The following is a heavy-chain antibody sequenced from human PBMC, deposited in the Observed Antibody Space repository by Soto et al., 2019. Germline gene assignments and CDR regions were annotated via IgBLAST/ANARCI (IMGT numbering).Heavy chain of an antibody. CDR1: GVSISNVNYY. CDR3: ARGPAGDKDDY. V-gene: IGHV4-30-4*01. CDR2: IYNGGTT. D-gene: IGHD7-27*01. J-gene: IGHJ4*02. Sequence: QVQLQESGPGLVKPSQTLSLICTVSGVSISNVNYYWSWIRQSPDKDLEWIGHIYNGGTTYNNPSLTSRLTISVDTAKNQFSLQLSSLSAADTAVYYCARGPAGDKDDYGGQGTLGTVSS.